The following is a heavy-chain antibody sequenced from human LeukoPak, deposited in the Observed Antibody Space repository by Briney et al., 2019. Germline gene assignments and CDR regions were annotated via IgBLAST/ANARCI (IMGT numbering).Heavy chain of an antibody. CDR3: ARGGYGDYGRNAYDI. D-gene: IGHD4-17*01. J-gene: IGHJ3*02. CDR2: IYTSGGT. Sequence: ASETLSLTCTVSGGSISSYYWNWIRQPAGKGLEWIGRIYTSGGTNYNPSLKSRVTMSVDTSKSPFSLKLTSMTAADTAIYFCARGGYGDYGRNAYDIWGQGTMVTVSS. V-gene: IGHV4-4*07. CDR1: GGSISSYY.